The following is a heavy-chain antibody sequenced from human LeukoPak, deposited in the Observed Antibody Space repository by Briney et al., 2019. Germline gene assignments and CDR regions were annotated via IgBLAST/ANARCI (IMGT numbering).Heavy chain of an antibody. CDR3: ATLLRYCSSTSCYV. D-gene: IGHD2-2*01. J-gene: IGHJ4*02. Sequence: PSETLSLTCTVSGGSINSRGYLWGWIRQTPGKGLEWIGSIYYSGSTYYNPSLKSRVTISADTSKNQFSLKLSSVTAADTAVYYCATLLRYCSSTSCYVWGQGTLVTVSS. CDR2: IYYSGST. V-gene: IGHV4-39*01. CDR1: GGSINSRGYL.